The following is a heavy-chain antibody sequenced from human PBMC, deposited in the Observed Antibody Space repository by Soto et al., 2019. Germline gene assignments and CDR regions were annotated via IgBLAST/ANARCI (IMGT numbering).Heavy chain of an antibody. J-gene: IGHJ4*02. CDR2: ISASAITT. V-gene: IGHV3-23*04. CDR1: GFTFSAYA. D-gene: IGHD2-15*01. CDR3: AKPPGFNNVVPAYFDY. Sequence: EVQLVDSGGGLVQPGESLRLSCAGSGFTFSAYAMSWVRQAPGKGLEWVSSISASAITTYNTDSVRGRFTISRDNSRNTVYLQMNSLRADDTAVYFCAKPPGFNNVVPAYFDYWGGGTRVTVSS.